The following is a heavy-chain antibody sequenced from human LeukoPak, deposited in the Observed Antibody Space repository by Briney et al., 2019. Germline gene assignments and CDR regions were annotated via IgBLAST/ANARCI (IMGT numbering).Heavy chain of an antibody. V-gene: IGHV4-59*08. D-gene: IGHD6-6*01. Sequence: SETLSLTCTVSGGSISSYYWSWIRQPPGKGLEWIGYIYYSGSTNYNPSLKSRVTISVDTSKNQFSLKLSSVTAADTAVYYCASGTTEYYYLYYWGQGTLVTVSS. CDR2: IYYSGST. CDR1: GGSISSYY. J-gene: IGHJ4*02. CDR3: ASGTTEYYYLYY.